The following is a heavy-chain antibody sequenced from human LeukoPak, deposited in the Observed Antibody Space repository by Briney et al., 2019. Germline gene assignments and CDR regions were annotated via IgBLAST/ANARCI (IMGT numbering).Heavy chain of an antibody. CDR2: IWYDGSNK. CDR1: GFTFSSYG. D-gene: IGHD3-22*01. V-gene: IGHV3-33*01. Sequence: GGSLRLSCAASGFTFSSYGMHWVRQAPGKGLEWVAVIWYDGSNKYYADSVKGRFTISRDNSKNTLYLQMNSLRAEDTAVYYCARADSSGYWPPFDCWGQGTLVTVSS. CDR3: ARADSSGYWPPFDC. J-gene: IGHJ4*02.